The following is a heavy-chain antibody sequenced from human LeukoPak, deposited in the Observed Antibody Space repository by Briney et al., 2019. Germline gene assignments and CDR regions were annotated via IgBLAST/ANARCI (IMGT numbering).Heavy chain of an antibody. D-gene: IGHD4-17*01. Sequence: ASVKVSCKASGYTFTGYYMHWVRQAPGQGLEWMGWINPNSGGTNYAQKLQGRVTMTTDTSTSTAYMELRSLRSDDTAVYYCARDRDYGDWYYFDYWGQGTLVTVSS. J-gene: IGHJ4*02. V-gene: IGHV1-2*02. CDR3: ARDRDYGDWYYFDY. CDR1: GYTFTGYY. CDR2: INPNSGGT.